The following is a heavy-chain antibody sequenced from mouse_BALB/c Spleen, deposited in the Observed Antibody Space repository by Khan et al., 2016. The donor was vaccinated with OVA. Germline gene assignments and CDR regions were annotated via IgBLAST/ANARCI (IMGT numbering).Heavy chain of an antibody. J-gene: IGHJ4*01. V-gene: IGHV2-9*02. CDR3: TREYVQSHYAMNF. CDR2: MWAGGST. CDR1: GFSLSTYG. Sequence: QVQLKESGPGLVAPSQSLSITCTVSGFSLSTYGVHWVRQPPGKGLEWLGVMWAGGSTNYNSALMSRLSISRDNSKSQVFLKMNSLQTDDTAMYXCTREYVQSHYAMNFWGQGISVTVSS. D-gene: IGHD2-10*02.